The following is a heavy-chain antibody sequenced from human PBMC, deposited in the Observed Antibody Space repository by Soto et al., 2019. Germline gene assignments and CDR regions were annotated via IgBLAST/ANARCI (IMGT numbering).Heavy chain of an antibody. D-gene: IGHD6-13*01. V-gene: IGHV1-69*11. CDR2: IIPILGTP. Sequence: QVQLVQSGAEVKKPGSSVKVSCRASGGTFSSYAISWVRQAPGLGLEWMGGIIPILGTPNYAQKFQGRVTIRAEESTSTAYMDLSSLRSEDTAVYYCATRYSRSYPPSGYDGMDVWGQGTTVTVSS. CDR3: ATRYSRSYPPSGYDGMDV. CDR1: GGTFSSYA. J-gene: IGHJ6*01.